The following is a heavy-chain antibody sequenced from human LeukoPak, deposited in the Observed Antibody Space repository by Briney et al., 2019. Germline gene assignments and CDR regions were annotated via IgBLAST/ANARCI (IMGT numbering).Heavy chain of an antibody. CDR2: MNPNSGNT. V-gene: IGHV1-8*01. J-gene: IGHJ4*02. Sequence: ASVKVSCKASGYTFTSYDINWVRQATGQGLEWMGWMNPNSGNTGYAQKFQGRVTMTRNTSVSTAYMELSSLRSEDTAVYYCARAAEYGSTPDYWGQGTLVTVSS. CDR1: GYTFTSYD. CDR3: ARAAEYGSTPDY. D-gene: IGHD3-10*01.